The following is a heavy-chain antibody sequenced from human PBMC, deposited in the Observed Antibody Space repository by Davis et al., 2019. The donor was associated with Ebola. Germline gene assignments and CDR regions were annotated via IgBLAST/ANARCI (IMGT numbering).Heavy chain of an antibody. Sequence: ASVKVSCKASGYTFTGYYMHWVRQAPGQGLEWMGRINPNSGGTNYAQKFQGRVTMTSDTSISTAYMELSRLRSDDTAVYYCARGGISMIVVPRDYYYGVDVWGQGTTVTVSS. CDR1: GYTFTGYY. D-gene: IGHD3-22*01. V-gene: IGHV1-2*06. CDR3: ARGGISMIVVPRDYYYGVDV. J-gene: IGHJ6*02. CDR2: INPNSGGT.